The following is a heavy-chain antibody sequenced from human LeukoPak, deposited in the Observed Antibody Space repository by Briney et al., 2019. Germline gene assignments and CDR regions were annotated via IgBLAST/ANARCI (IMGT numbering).Heavy chain of an antibody. CDR2: IWYDGTNK. V-gene: IGHV3-33*01. CDR1: GFTFNNYG. Sequence: GRSLRLSCAASGFTFNNYGMHWVRQAPGKGLEWVALIWYDGTNKYYGDSVKGRFTISRDNSKNTLYLQMNSLRAEDTAVYYCARGRFGELSVATFDIWGQGTMVTVSS. CDR3: ARGRFGELSVATFDI. J-gene: IGHJ3*02. D-gene: IGHD3-10*01.